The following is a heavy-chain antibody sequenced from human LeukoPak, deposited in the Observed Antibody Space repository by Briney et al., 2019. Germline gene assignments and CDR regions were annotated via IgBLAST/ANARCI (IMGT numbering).Heavy chain of an antibody. J-gene: IGHJ3*02. CDR2: INPNSGGT. CDR1: GYTFTGYY. CDR3: ARDAVAAQVLWFDDDAFDI. Sequence: ASVKVSCKASGYTFTGYYMHWVRQAPGQGLEWMGWINPNSGGTNYAQKFQGRVTMTRDTSISTAYMELSRLRSDDTAVYYCARDAVAAQVLWFDDDAFDIWGQGTMVTVSS. V-gene: IGHV1-2*02. D-gene: IGHD3-10*01.